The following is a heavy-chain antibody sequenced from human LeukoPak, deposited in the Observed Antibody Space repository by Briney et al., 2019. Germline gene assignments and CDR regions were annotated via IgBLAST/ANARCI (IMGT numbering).Heavy chain of an antibody. Sequence: GGSLRLSCAVSGITLSNYGMSWVRQAPGKGLEWVAGISDSGGRTNYADSVKGRFTISRDNPKNTLYLQMNGLRAEDTAVYFCAKRGVVIRVILVGFHKEAYYFDSWGQGALVTVSS. CDR1: GITLSNYG. V-gene: IGHV3-23*01. CDR3: AKRGVVIRVILVGFHKEAYYFDS. CDR2: ISDSGGRT. D-gene: IGHD3-22*01. J-gene: IGHJ4*02.